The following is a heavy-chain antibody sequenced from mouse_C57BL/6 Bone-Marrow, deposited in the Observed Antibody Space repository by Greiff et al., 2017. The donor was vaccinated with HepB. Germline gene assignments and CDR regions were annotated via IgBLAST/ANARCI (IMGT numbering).Heavy chain of an antibody. CDR1: GYTFTSSW. V-gene: IGHV1-69*01. CDR2: IDPSDSYT. D-gene: IGHD1-2*01. J-gene: IGHJ1*03. CDR3: ARWDTAEEAYFDV. Sequence: QVQLQQPGAELVMPGASVKLSCKASGYTFTSSWMHWVKQRPGQGLEWIGEIDPSDSYTNYNQKFKGKSTLTVDTSSSTAYMQLSSLTSEDSAVYYCARWDTAEEAYFDVWGTGTTGTVSS.